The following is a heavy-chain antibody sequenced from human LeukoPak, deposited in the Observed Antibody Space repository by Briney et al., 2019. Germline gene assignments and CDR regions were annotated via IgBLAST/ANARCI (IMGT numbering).Heavy chain of an antibody. J-gene: IGHJ4*02. V-gene: IGHV1-2*02. CDR2: INPNSGGT. CDR1: GYTFTGYF. D-gene: IGHD3-22*01. Sequence: GASVKVSCKASGYTFTGYFMHWVRQAPGQGLEWMGWINPNSGGTNYAQKFQGRVTMTRDTSISTAYMELSMLRSDDTAVYYCARDRGIYDSSGYQGEIFHYWGQGTLVTVSS. CDR3: ARDRGIYDSSGYQGEIFHY.